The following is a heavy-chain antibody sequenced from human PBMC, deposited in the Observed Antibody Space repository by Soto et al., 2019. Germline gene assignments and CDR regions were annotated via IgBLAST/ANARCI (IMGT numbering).Heavy chain of an antibody. J-gene: IGHJ3*02. CDR2: IKQDGSEK. CDR1: GFTFSSYW. Sequence: GGSLRLSCAASGFTFSSYWMSWVRQAPGKGLEWVANIKQDGSEKYYVDSVKGRFTISRDNAKNSLYLQMNSLRAEDTAVYYCARERGIGGATTGLFDIWGQGTMVTVSS. D-gene: IGHD1-26*01. V-gene: IGHV3-7*03. CDR3: ARERGIGGATTGLFDI.